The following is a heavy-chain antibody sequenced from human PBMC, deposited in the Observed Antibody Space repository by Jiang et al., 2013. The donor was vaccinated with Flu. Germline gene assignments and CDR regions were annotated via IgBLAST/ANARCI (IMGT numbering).Heavy chain of an antibody. CDR2: IYHSGST. CDR3: ARDGLVAVGCSSTSCSRSYYYYGMDV. J-gene: IGHJ6*02. V-gene: IGHV4-38-2*02. CDR1: GYSISSGYY. Sequence: CTVSGYSISSGYYWGWIRQPPGKGLEWIGSIYHSGSTYYNPSLKSRVTISVDTSKNQFSLKLSSVTAADTAVYYCARDGLVAVGCSSTSCSRSYYYYGMDVWGQGTTVTVSS. D-gene: IGHD2-2*01.